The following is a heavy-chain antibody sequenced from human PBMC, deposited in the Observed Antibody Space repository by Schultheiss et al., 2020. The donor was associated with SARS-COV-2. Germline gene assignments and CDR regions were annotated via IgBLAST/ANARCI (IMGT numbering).Heavy chain of an antibody. J-gene: IGHJ6*02. V-gene: IGHV1-18*01. CDR1: GYTFTSYG. CDR2: ISAYNGNT. Sequence: ASVKVSCKASGYTFTSYGISWVRQAPGQGLEWMGWISAYNGNTNYAQKLQGRVTMTTDTSTSTAYMELRSLRSDDTAVYYCARDSPRQYGSGSSRYYYYGMDVWGQGTTVTVSS. D-gene: IGHD3-10*01. CDR3: ARDSPRQYGSGSSRYYYYGMDV.